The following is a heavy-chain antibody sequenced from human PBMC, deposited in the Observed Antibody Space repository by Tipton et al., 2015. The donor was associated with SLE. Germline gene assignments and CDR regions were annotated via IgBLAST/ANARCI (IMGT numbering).Heavy chain of an antibody. D-gene: IGHD5-24*01. Sequence: TLSLTCSVSGVSVITNYWNWIRQPPGKGLEWVGCMRHSGTTNYNPSLKSRVTMSVDTSKNQLSLNLNSVTAADTAVYYCARLARWPEYWGQGTLVTVSS. CDR3: ARLARWPEY. V-gene: IGHV4-59*02. CDR2: MRHSGTT. CDR1: GVSVITNY. J-gene: IGHJ4*02.